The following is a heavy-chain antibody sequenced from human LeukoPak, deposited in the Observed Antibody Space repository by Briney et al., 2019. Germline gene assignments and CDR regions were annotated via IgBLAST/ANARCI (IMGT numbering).Heavy chain of an antibody. CDR3: ARVTGTGYYYYYMDV. CDR1: GFTFDDYG. Sequence: GGSLRLSCAASGFTFDDYGMSWVRQAPGKGLEWVSGINWNGGRTVYADSVKGRFTISRDNDKNSLYLQMNSLRAEDTALYYCARVTGTGYYYYYMDVWGKGTTVTVSS. D-gene: IGHD1-1*01. J-gene: IGHJ6*03. CDR2: INWNGGRT. V-gene: IGHV3-20*04.